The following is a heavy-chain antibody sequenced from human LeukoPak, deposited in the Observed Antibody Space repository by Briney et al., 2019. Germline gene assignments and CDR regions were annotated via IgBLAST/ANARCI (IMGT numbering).Heavy chain of an antibody. Sequence: ASVKVSCKASGYTFTSYGISWVRQAPGQGLEWMGWISAYNGNTNYAQKLQGRVTMTTDTSTSTAYMELSRLRPDDTAVYYCARGDILTGYYNLPHYYYAMDVWGQGTTVTVSS. CDR3: ARGDILTGYYNLPHYYYAMDV. CDR1: GYTFTSYG. CDR2: ISAYNGNT. D-gene: IGHD3-9*01. J-gene: IGHJ6*02. V-gene: IGHV1-18*01.